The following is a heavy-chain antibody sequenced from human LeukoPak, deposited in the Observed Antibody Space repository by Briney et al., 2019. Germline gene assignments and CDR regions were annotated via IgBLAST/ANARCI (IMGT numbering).Heavy chain of an antibody. D-gene: IGHD3-22*01. J-gene: IGHJ1*01. CDR1: GGSISSSSYY. Sequence: SETLSLTCTVSGGSISSSSYYWGWIRQPPGKGLEWIGSIYYSGSTYYNSSLKSRVTISVDTSKNQFSLKLSSVTAADTAVYYCARLSPPYYYDSSGYSQTGSYFQHWGQGTLVTVSS. CDR2: IYYSGST. V-gene: IGHV4-39*01. CDR3: ARLSPPYYYDSSGYSQTGSYFQH.